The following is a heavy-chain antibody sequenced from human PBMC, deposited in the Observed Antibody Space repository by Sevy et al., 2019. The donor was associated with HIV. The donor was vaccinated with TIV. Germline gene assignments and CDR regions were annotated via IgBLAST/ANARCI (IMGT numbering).Heavy chain of an antibody. D-gene: IGHD3-9*01. CDR1: GFTFGDYA. CDR2: IRSKAYGGTT. CDR3: TRGIDYDIWTHYYGMDV. V-gene: IGHV3-49*03. Sequence: GGSLRLSCTASGFTFGDYAMSWFRQAPGKGLEWVGFIRSKAYGGTTEYAASVKGRFTISRDDSKSIAYLQMNSLKTEDTAVYYCTRGIDYDIWTHYYGMDVWGQGTTVTVSS. J-gene: IGHJ6*02.